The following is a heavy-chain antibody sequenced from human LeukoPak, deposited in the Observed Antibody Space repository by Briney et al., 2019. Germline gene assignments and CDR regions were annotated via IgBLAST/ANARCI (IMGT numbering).Heavy chain of an antibody. Sequence: ASVKVSCKASGFTFTSSAMQWVRQARGQRLEWIGWIVVGSGNTNYAQKFQERVTITRDMSTSTAYMELSSLRSEDTAVYYCARGDSSGWYGLDYWGQGTLVTVSS. CDR3: ARGDSSGWYGLDY. D-gene: IGHD6-19*01. J-gene: IGHJ4*02. CDR2: IVVGSGNT. V-gene: IGHV1-58*02. CDR1: GFTFTSSA.